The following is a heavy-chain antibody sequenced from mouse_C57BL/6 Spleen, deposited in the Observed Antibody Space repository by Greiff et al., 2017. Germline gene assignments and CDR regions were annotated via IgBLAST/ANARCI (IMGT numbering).Heavy chain of an antibody. CDR1: GYTFTDYN. J-gene: IGHJ3*01. Sequence: EVQLQQSGPELVKPGASVKIPCKASGYTFTDYNMDWVKQSHGKSLEWIGDINPNNGGTIYNQKFKGKATLTVDKSSSTAYMELRSLTSEDTAVYYGARGVYYYGSTPRFAYWGQGTLVTVSA. CDR2: INPNNGGT. CDR3: ARGVYYYGSTPRFAY. D-gene: IGHD1-1*01. V-gene: IGHV1-18*01.